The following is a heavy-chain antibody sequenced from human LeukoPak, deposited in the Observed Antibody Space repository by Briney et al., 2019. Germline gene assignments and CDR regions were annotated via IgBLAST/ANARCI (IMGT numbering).Heavy chain of an antibody. CDR1: GYTLTELS. CDR3: ARVPYSGTIFDP. CDR2: FDPEDGET. J-gene: IGHJ5*02. Sequence: ASVKVSCKVSGYTLTELSMHWVRQAPGKGLEWMGGFDPEDGETIYAQKFQGRVTMTEDTSTDTAYMVLSSLRSEDTAVYYCARVPYSGTIFDPWGQGTLVTVSS. D-gene: IGHD1-26*01. V-gene: IGHV1-24*01.